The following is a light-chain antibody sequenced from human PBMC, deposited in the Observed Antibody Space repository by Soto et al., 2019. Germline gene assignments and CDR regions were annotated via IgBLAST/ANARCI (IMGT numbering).Light chain of an antibody. CDR3: LHDYGYLEA. J-gene: IGKJ1*01. V-gene: IGKV1-6*01. CDR2: KAS. CDR1: QAISSG. Sequence: IQLTQSPSLLSASVGDSITITCRASQAISSGLGWYQQKPGRAPKLLIYKASSLQGGVPSRFSGSGSGTDFTLTISSLQPEDFATYYCLHDYGYLEAFGQGTKVDIK.